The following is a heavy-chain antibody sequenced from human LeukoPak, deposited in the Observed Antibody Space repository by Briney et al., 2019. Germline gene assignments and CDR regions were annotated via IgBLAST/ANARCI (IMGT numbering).Heavy chain of an antibody. CDR3: ARGPRITLVRGGQWYHYMDV. CDR2: INPSGGST. Sequence: ASVKVSCKASGYIFTNHYMHWVRQAPGQGLEWMGLINPSGGSTNYAQKFQGRVTMTRDTSTSTVYMEPSSLRSEDTAVYYCARGPRITLVRGGQWYHYMDVWGKGTTVTISS. J-gene: IGHJ6*03. V-gene: IGHV1-46*01. CDR1: GYIFTNHY. D-gene: IGHD3-10*01.